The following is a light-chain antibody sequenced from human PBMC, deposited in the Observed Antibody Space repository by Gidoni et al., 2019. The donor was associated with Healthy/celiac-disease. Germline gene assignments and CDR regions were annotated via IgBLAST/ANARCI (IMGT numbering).Light chain of an antibody. CDR3: GTWDSSLSAGV. V-gene: IGLV1-51*01. CDR2: DNN. CDR1: SSNIGNNY. Sequence: QSVLTQPPSVSAAPGQKVTISSSGSSSNIGNNYVAWYQQLPGTAPKLLSYDNNKRPSGIPDRFSGSKSGTSATLGITGLQTGDEADYYCGTWDSSLSAGVFGGGTKLTVL. J-gene: IGLJ3*02.